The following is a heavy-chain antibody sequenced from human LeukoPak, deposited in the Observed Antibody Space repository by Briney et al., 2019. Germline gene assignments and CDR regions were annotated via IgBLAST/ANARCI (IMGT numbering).Heavy chain of an antibody. D-gene: IGHD3-22*01. J-gene: IGHJ5*02. CDR3: ARETSYYYDSSGYYGGRFDP. V-gene: IGHV3-66*01. CDR2: IYSGGST. CDR1: GFTVSSNY. Sequence: GGSLRLSCAASGFTVSSNYMSWVRQAPGKGLEWVSVIYSGGSTYYADSVKGRFTISRDNSKNTLYLRMNSLRAEDTAVYYCARETSYYYDSSGYYGGRFDPWGQGTLVTVSS.